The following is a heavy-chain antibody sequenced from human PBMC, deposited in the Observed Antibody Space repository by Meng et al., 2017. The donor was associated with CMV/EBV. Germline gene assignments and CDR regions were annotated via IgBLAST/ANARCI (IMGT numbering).Heavy chain of an antibody. V-gene: IGHV5-51*01. D-gene: IGHD2-21*01. Sequence: KVSCKGSGYSFTSYWIGWVRQMPGKGLEWMGIIYPGDSDTRYSPSFQGQVTISADKSISTVYLQWSSLKASDTAMYYCARSPTFTYCGGDCYLAYFDYWGQGTLVTVSS. CDR2: IYPGDSDT. J-gene: IGHJ4*02. CDR1: GYSFTSYW. CDR3: ARSPTFTYCGGDCYLAYFDY.